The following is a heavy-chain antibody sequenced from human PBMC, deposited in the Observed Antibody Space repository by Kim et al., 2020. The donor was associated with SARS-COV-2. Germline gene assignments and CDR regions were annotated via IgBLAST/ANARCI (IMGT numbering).Heavy chain of an antibody. Sequence: SSPAFQGHVTISADKSISTAYLQWSSLKASDTAMYYCARLGDYSYGMDVWGQGTTVTVSS. V-gene: IGHV5-10-1*01. J-gene: IGHJ6*02. CDR3: ARLGDYSYGMDV. D-gene: IGHD7-27*01.